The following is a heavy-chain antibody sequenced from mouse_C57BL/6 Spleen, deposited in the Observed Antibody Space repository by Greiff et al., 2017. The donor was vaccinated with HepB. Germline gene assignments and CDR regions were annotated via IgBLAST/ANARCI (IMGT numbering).Heavy chain of an antibody. CDR2: IYPGNSDT. CDR3: TSLYYDYDVRGAMDY. Sequence: DVKLVESGTVLARPGASVKMSCKTSGYTFTSYWMHWVKQRPGQGLEWIGAIYPGNSDTSYNQKFKGKAKLTAVTSASTAYMELSSLTNEDSAVYYCTSLYYDYDVRGAMDYWGQGTSVTVSS. J-gene: IGHJ4*01. V-gene: IGHV1-5*01. CDR1: GYTFTSYW. D-gene: IGHD2-4*01.